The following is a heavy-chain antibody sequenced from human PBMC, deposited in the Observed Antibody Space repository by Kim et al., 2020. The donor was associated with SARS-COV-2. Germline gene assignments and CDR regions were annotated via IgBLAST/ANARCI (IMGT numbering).Heavy chain of an antibody. CDR3: ARDGGLRPFDY. Sequence: GGSLRLSCAASGFTFSSYWMHWVRQAPGKGLVWVSRINRDGSSTSYADSVKGRFTISRDNAKNTLYLQMNSLRAEDTAVYYCARDGGLRPFDYWGQGTLVTVSS. V-gene: IGHV3-74*01. D-gene: IGHD2-21*02. J-gene: IGHJ4*02. CDR2: INRDGSST. CDR1: GFTFSSYW.